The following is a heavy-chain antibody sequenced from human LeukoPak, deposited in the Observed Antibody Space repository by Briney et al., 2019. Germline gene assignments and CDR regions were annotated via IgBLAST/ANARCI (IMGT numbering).Heavy chain of an antibody. CDR1: GFTFSSYA. CDR2: ISGSGGST. CDR3: AKITKFMAVAGTWIDN. D-gene: IGHD6-19*01. V-gene: IGHV3-23*01. Sequence: PGGSLRLSCAASGFTFSSYAMSWVRQAPGKGLEWVSAISGSGGSTNYADSVKGRFTISRDNSKNTLYLQMNSLRVEDTALYYCAKITKFMAVAGTWIDNWGQGTLVTVSS. J-gene: IGHJ4*02.